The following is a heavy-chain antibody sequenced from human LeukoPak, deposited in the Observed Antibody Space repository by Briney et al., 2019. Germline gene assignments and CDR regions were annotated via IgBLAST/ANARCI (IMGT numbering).Heavy chain of an antibody. CDR2: INPNSGGT. V-gene: IGHV1-2*02. CDR1: GYTFTGYY. Sequence: GASVKVSCKASGYTFTGYYMHWVRQAPGQGLEWMGWINPNSGGTSYAQKFKGRVTMTSDTSISTVYMELSRLGSDDTAVYYCARDYELGTPGSAYEFFDYWGQGTLVTVSS. CDR3: ARDYELGTPGSAYEFFDY. D-gene: IGHD3-10*01. J-gene: IGHJ4*02.